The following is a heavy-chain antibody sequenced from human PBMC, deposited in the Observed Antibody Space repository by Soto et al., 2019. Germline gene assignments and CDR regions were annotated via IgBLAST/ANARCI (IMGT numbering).Heavy chain of an antibody. CDR3: AKGDIVVVPAAHYGMDV. CDR2: ISGSGGST. V-gene: IGHV3-23*01. D-gene: IGHD2-2*01. CDR1: GFTFSSYA. J-gene: IGHJ6*02. Sequence: GGSLRLSCAASGFTFSSYAMSWVRQATGKGLVWVSAISGSGGSTYYADFVKGRFTISRDNSKSRLYLQMNSMRAEDTAVYYCAKGDIVVVPAAHYGMDVWGQGTTVTVSS.